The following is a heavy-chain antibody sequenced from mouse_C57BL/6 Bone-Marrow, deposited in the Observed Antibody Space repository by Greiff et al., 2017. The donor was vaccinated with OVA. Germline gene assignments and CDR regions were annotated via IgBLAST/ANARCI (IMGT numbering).Heavy chain of an antibody. CDR3: TPYLTEGAY. CDR2: IDPENGDT. J-gene: IGHJ3*01. Sequence: EVQRVESGAELVRPGASVKLSCTASGFNIKDDYMHWVKQRPEQGLEWIGWIDPENGDTEYASKFQGKATITADTSSNTAYLQLSSLTSEDTAVYYCTPYLTEGAYWGQGTLVTVSA. CDR1: GFNIKDDY. V-gene: IGHV14-4*01. D-gene: IGHD1-1*01.